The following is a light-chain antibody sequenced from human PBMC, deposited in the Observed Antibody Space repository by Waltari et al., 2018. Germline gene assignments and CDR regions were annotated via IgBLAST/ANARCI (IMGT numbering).Light chain of an antibody. J-gene: IGKJ2*01. CDR2: QAS. CDR1: QNISNW. Sequence: DIQTTQSPSILSASIGDKVNITCRASQNISNWLAWYQHKPGKAPKLLIYQASTLESGVPSRFSGSGSETEFTLTISSLQPDDFGTYFCQQYNNYPYTFGQGTKLEIK. V-gene: IGKV1-5*03. CDR3: QQYNNYPYT.